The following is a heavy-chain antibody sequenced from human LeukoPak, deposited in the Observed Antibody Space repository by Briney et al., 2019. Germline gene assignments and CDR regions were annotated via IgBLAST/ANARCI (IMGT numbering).Heavy chain of an antibody. CDR3: TRSTNYAYFDY. J-gene: IGHJ4*02. Sequence: GGSLRLSCTASGFTFSSYAVHWVRQAPGKGLEWVAAVSNDGRNTYYADSVRGRFTISRDNAKNTLYLQMNSLRAEDTAVYYCTRSTNYAYFDYWGQGVLVTVSS. V-gene: IGHV3-30*04. CDR1: GFTFSSYA. D-gene: IGHD4/OR15-4a*01. CDR2: VSNDGRNT.